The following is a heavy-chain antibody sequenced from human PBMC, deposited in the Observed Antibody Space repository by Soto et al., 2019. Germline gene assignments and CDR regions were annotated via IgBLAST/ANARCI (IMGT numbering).Heavy chain of an antibody. CDR3: ARGSFYYYDSSAHYLIPFDY. CDR1: GYTFTSYY. J-gene: IGHJ4*02. CDR2: INPSGGST. D-gene: IGHD3-22*01. Sequence: GASVKVSCRASGYTFTSYYMHWVRQAPGQGLEWMGIINPSGGSTSYAQKFQGRVTMTRDTSTSTVYMELSSLRSEDTAVYYCARGSFYYYDSSAHYLIPFDYWGQGTLVTVSS. V-gene: IGHV1-46*01.